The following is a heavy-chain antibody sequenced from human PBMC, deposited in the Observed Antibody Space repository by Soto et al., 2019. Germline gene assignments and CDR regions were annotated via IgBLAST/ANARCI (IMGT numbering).Heavy chain of an antibody. CDR2: INPNSGGT. V-gene: IGHV1-2*04. J-gene: IGHJ6*03. Sequence: GASVKVSCKASGYTFTGYYMHWVRQAPGQGLEWMGWINPNSGGTNYAQKFQGWVTMTRDTSISTAYMELSRLRSDDTAVYYCARQVIAAAGLGRYYYYMDVWGKGTTVTVSS. D-gene: IGHD6-13*01. CDR1: GYTFTGYY. CDR3: ARQVIAAAGLGRYYYYMDV.